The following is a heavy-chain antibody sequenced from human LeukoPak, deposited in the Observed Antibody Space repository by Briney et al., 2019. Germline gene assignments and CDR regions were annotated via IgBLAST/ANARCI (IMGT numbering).Heavy chain of an antibody. CDR1: GFTLSSYA. D-gene: IGHD1-26*01. CDR3: ARQNTPHGNFDY. J-gene: IGHJ4*02. Sequence: GGYLRLSCAASGFTLSSYAMQWVRQPAGKGLEWVSAIGTAGDTFYPGSVKGRFTISRENAKKSLFLQMNSLRAEDTAVYYCARQNTPHGNFDYWGQGTLVTVSS. CDR2: IGTAGDT. V-gene: IGHV3-13*01.